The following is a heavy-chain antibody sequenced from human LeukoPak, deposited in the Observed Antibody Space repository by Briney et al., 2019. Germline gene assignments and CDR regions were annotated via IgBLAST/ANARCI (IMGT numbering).Heavy chain of an antibody. D-gene: IGHD5-12*01. CDR3: AREFGYSGYDSRWFDP. Sequence: SETLSLTCTVSGGSISSYYWSWIRQPPGKGLEWIGYIYYSGSTYYNPSLKSRVTISVDTSKNQFSLKLSSVTAADTAVYYCAREFGYSGYDSRWFDPWGQGTLVTVSS. CDR2: IYYSGST. V-gene: IGHV4-59*12. CDR1: GGSISSYY. J-gene: IGHJ5*02.